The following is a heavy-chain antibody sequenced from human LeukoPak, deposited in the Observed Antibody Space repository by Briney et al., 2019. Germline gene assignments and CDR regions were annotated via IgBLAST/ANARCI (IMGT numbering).Heavy chain of an antibody. CDR2: ISGSGGST. CDR3: AKLGVAPYYFDY. Sequence: SGGSLRLSCAASGFTFSSYAMSWVRQAPGKGLEWVSAISGSGGSTYYADSVKGRFTISRDNSKNTLYLQMNSLRAEDTAVYYCAKLGVAPYYFDYWGQGTLVTVSS. J-gene: IGHJ4*02. V-gene: IGHV3-23*01. D-gene: IGHD2-21*01. CDR1: GFTFSSYA.